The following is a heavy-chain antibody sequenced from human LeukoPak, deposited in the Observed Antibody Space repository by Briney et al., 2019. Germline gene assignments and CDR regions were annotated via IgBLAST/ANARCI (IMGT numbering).Heavy chain of an antibody. J-gene: IGHJ4*02. V-gene: IGHV3-64D*09. D-gene: IGHD1/OR15-1a*01. Sequence: GGSLRLSCSASGFTFSSYAMHWVRQAPGKGLEYVSAITGNGGDTYYADSVKDRFTISRDNSKNTLYLQMTSLRHEDTAVYHCVKLQEQYYYDSWGQGTLVTVSS. CDR3: VKLQEQYYYDS. CDR1: GFTFSSYA. CDR2: ITGNGGDT.